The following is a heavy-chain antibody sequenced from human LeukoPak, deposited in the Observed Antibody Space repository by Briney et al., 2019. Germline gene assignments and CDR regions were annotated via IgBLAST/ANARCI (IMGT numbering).Heavy chain of an antibody. CDR1: GFTFSSYA. CDR2: ISGSGGST. D-gene: IGHD2-15*01. J-gene: IGHJ4*02. CDR3: AKDLGCSGGSCYPSFDY. Sequence: GGSLRLSCAASGFTFSSYAMSWVRQAPGKGLEWVSAISGSGGSTYYADSVKGRFTISRDNSKNTLYLQMNSLRAEDTAVYYCAKDLGCSGGSCYPSFDYWGQGTLVTVSS. V-gene: IGHV3-23*01.